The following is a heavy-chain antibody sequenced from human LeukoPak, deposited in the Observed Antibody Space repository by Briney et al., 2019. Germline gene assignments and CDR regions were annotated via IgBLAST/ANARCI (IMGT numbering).Heavy chain of an antibody. J-gene: IGHJ3*02. Sequence: GGSLTLSCAASGFTFSTYEMDWVRQAPGKGLEWVSSCSSSLSTIYYADSVKGRFAISRDNAKNSLYLQLNSLRAEDTAVYYCAREGPQYCSGGRCHGDAFDIWGQGTMVTVSS. CDR2: CSSSLSTI. V-gene: IGHV3-48*03. D-gene: IGHD2-15*01. CDR3: AREGPQYCSGGRCHGDAFDI. CDR1: GFTFSTYE.